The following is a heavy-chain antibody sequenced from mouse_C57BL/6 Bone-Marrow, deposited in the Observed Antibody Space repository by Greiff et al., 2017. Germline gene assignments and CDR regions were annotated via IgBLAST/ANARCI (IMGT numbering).Heavy chain of an antibody. D-gene: IGHD3-2*02. CDR3: AIWRPQTYFDV. CDR2: IHPSDSDT. Sequence: QVQLKEPGAELVKPGASVKVSCKASGYTFTSYWMHWVKQRPGQGLEWIGRIHPSDSDTNYNQKFKGKATLTVDKSSSTAYMQLSSLTSEDSAVYYCAIWRPQTYFDVWGRGTTVTVSS. CDR1: GYTFTSYW. J-gene: IGHJ1*03. V-gene: IGHV1-74*01.